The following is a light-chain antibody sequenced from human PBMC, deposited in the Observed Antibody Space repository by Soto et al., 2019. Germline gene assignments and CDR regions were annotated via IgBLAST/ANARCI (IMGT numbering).Light chain of an antibody. CDR2: DAS. Sequence: VLTQSPATLSLSPRARATLSCRASLNVNSYLAWYQQKPGQAPRLLLYDASNRAAGIPARFSGSGSGTDFTLTISSLVPEDFAIYYCQQRQYWPPITFGQGTRLEIK. CDR3: QQRQYWPPIT. CDR1: LNVNSY. J-gene: IGKJ5*01. V-gene: IGKV3-11*01.